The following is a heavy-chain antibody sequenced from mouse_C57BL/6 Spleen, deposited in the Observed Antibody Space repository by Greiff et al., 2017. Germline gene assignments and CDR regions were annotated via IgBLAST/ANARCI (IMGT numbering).Heavy chain of an antibody. CDR1: GYTFTDYY. J-gene: IGHJ2*01. CDR3: ARSFKTGYFDY. V-gene: IGHV1-84*01. D-gene: IGHD4-1*01. Sequence: VVEPGASVKISCKASGYTFTDYYINWVKQRPGQGLEWIGWIYPGSGNTKYNEKFKGKATLTVDTSSSTAYMQLSSLTSEDSAVYFCARSFKTGYFDYWGQGTTLTVSS. CDR2: IYPGSGNT.